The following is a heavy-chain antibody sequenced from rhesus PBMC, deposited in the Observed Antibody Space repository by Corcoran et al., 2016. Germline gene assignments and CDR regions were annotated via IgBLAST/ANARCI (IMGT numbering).Heavy chain of an antibody. D-gene: IGHD5-12*01. Sequence: QLRLQESGPGLVKPSETLSLTCAVSGGSISRYYWSWIRQPPGKGLEGIGRISGSGGTTDYSPSLKSRVTISTDTSKNQFSLKLTSVTAADTAVYYCARGKSYSYFDYWGQGVLVTVSS. CDR1: GGSISRYY. V-gene: IGHV4-173*01. J-gene: IGHJ4*01. CDR3: ARGKSYSYFDY. CDR2: ISGSGGTT.